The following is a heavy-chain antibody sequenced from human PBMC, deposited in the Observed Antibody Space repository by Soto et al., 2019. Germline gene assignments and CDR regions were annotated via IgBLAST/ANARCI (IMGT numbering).Heavy chain of an antibody. CDR1: GYTFTSYG. CDR3: ARGGGGDYDYVWGSYRQLDY. CDR2: ISAYNGNT. J-gene: IGHJ4*02. D-gene: IGHD3-16*02. V-gene: IGHV1-18*01. Sequence: ASVKVSCKASGYTFTSYGISWVRQAPGQGLEWMGWISAYNGNTNYAQKLQGRVTMTTDTSTSTAYMELRSLRSDDTAVYYCARGGGGDYDYVWGSYRQLDYWGQGTLVTVSS.